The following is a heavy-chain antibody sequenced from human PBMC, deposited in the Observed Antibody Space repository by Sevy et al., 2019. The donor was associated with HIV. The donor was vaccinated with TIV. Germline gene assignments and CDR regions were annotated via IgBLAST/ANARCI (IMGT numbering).Heavy chain of an antibody. D-gene: IGHD6-13*01. CDR1: GYSFSGYN. Sequence: ASVKVSCKTSGYSFSGYNMHWVRQAPGQGLEWMGRINPTSGGTKFAEMFQGRVTMTRDMSISTAYMELSSLRSDDTAVYCCVRVPEATGTRGYFDYWGQGTLVTVSS. J-gene: IGHJ4*02. V-gene: IGHV1-2*06. CDR3: VRVPEATGTRGYFDY. CDR2: INPTSGGT.